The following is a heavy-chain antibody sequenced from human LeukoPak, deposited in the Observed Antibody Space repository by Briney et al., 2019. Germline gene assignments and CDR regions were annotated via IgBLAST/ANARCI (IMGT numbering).Heavy chain of an antibody. CDR3: ARGYSGYDPTYFDY. Sequence: SETLSLTCTVSGGSISSYYCSWIRQPAGKGLEWIGRIQISGNTNYNPSLKSRATMSVDTSKNQFSLKLSSVTAADTAVYYCARGYSGYDPTYFDYWGQGTLVTVSS. CDR1: GGSISSYY. CDR2: IQISGNT. V-gene: IGHV4-4*07. D-gene: IGHD5-12*01. J-gene: IGHJ4*02.